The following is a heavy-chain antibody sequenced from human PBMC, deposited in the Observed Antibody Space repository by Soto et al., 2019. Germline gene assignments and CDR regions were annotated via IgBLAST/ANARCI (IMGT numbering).Heavy chain of an antibody. CDR1: GGSFSGYY. Sequence: PSETLSLTCAVYGGSFSGYYWSWIRQPPGKGLEWIGEINHSGSTNYNPSLKSRVTISVDTSKNQFSLKLSSVTAADTAVYYCARGNYYFGVVIIGGYGTDVWGQGTTVT. J-gene: IGHJ6*02. D-gene: IGHD3-3*01. CDR2: INHSGST. V-gene: IGHV4-34*01. CDR3: ARGNYYFGVVIIGGYGTDV.